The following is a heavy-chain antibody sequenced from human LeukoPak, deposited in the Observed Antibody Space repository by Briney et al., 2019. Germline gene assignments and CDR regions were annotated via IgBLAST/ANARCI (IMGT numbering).Heavy chain of an antibody. CDR2: ISAYNGNT. D-gene: IGHD2-15*01. CDR3: GRDRVVVVAATVMDV. CDR1: GYTSTSYG. V-gene: IGHV1-18*01. J-gene: IGHJ6*02. Sequence: ASVKVSCKASGYTSTSYGITWVRQAPGQGLEWMGWISAYNGNTNYAQKLQGRVTMTTDTSTSTAYMELRSLRSDDTAVYYCGRDRVVVVAATVMDVWGQGTTVTVSS.